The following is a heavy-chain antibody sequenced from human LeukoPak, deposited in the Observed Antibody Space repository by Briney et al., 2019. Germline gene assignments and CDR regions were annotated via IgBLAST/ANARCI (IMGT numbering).Heavy chain of an antibody. D-gene: IGHD2-15*01. Sequence: GGSLRLSCAASGFTFNNYYMNWVRQAPGKGLEWVASISSTGSFISYADSVKGRFTISRSNAFNALYVQMNRLRADDTALYFCARADCSGGTCRLDFWGQGALVTVSS. V-gene: IGHV3-21*01. CDR2: ISSTGSFI. CDR1: GFTFNNYY. J-gene: IGHJ4*02. CDR3: ARADCSGGTCRLDF.